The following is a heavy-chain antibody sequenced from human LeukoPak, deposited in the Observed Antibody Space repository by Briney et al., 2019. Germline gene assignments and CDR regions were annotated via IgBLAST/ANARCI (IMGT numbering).Heavy chain of an antibody. V-gene: IGHV3-30*03. CDR2: ISYDGSNK. J-gene: IGHJ4*02. Sequence: GGSLRLSCAASGFTFSSYGMHWVRQAPGKGLEWVAVISYDGSNKYYADSVKGRFTISRDNSKNTLYLQMNSLRAEDTAVYYCATGGIYFDYWGQGTLVTVSS. CDR1: GFTFSSYG. D-gene: IGHD1-14*01. CDR3: ATGGIYFDY.